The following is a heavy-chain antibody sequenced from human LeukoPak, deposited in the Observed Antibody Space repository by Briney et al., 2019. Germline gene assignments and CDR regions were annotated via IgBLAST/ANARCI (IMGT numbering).Heavy chain of an antibody. Sequence: GGSLRLSCAASGFTFSSYVMSWVRQAPGKGLEWVSRISNSVGSTYYADSLKGRYTLSRDNSKNTLYLQMTSLRAEDTAVYYCAKGGFDSWGQGTLVTVSS. CDR3: AKGGFDS. J-gene: IGHJ4*02. CDR1: GFTFSSYV. V-gene: IGHV3-23*01. CDR2: ISNSVGST.